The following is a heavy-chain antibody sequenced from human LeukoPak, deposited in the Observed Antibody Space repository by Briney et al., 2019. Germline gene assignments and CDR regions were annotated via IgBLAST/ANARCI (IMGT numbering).Heavy chain of an antibody. CDR3: ARDVDYGDQYYFDY. J-gene: IGHJ4*02. V-gene: IGHV1-18*01. Sequence: ASVKVSCKASGGTFISYAISWVRQAPGQGLEWMGWISAYNGNTNYAQKLQGRVTMTTDTSTSTAYMELRSLRSDDTAVYYCARDVDYGDQYYFDYWGQGTLVTVSS. CDR2: ISAYNGNT. CDR1: GGTFISYA. D-gene: IGHD4-17*01.